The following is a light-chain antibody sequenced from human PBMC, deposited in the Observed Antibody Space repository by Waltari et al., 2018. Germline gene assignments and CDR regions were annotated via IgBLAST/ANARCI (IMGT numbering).Light chain of an antibody. Sequence: QSALTQPASVSGSPGQSITISCTGTTSDVGFYNYVSWYQQHPGKAPQLIIYDVFGRPSGVSNRVSGSKSGNTASLTISGLLAEDEADYYCNSYTGSSSWVFGGGTKLTVL. V-gene: IGLV2-14*03. CDR2: DVF. CDR1: TSDVGFYNY. J-gene: IGLJ3*02. CDR3: NSYTGSSSWV.